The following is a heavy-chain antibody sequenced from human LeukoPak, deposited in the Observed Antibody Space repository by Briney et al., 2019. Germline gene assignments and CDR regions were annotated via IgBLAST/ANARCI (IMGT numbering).Heavy chain of an antibody. CDR2: ISYDGSNK. D-gene: IGHD3-22*01. CDR3: ARVRGPYDSSGYRGSWFDP. J-gene: IGHJ5*02. V-gene: IGHV3-30-3*01. Sequence: GGSLRLSCAASGFTFSSYAMHWVRQAPGKGLEWVAVISYDGSNKYYADSVKGRFTISRDNSKNTLYLQMNSLRAEDTAVYYCARVRGPYDSSGYRGSWFDPWGQGTLVTVSS. CDR1: GFTFSSYA.